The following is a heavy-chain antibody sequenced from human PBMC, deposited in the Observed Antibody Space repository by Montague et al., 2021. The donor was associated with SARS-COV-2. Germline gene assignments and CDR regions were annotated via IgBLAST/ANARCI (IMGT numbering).Heavy chain of an antibody. V-gene: IGHV3-11*01. CDR3: ARDLSGWPDHHYCLDF. CDR2: ISSSGDTI. D-gene: IGHD6-19*01. CDR1: GFMFSDYY. J-gene: IGHJ6*02. Sequence: SRSLSLSASGFMFSDYYMSWVRQAPGRGLEWLSYISSSGDTIYYADSVRGRFTISRDNAKKSLFLQMDSLRGEDTAVYYCARDLSGWPDHHYCLDFWGQGTTVTVSS.